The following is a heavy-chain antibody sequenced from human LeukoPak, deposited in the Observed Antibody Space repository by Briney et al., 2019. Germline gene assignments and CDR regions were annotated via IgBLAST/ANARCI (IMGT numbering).Heavy chain of an antibody. D-gene: IGHD3-10*01. V-gene: IGHV5-51*01. Sequence: GESLKISCKGSGYSLTSYWIGWVRQMPGKGLEWMGIIYPGDSDTRYSPSFQGQVTISADKSISTAYLQWSSLKASDTAMYYCARDAHGSGSYYTYGMGVWGKGTTVTVSS. J-gene: IGHJ6*04. CDR2: IYPGDSDT. CDR1: GYSLTSYW. CDR3: ARDAHGSGSYYTYGMGV.